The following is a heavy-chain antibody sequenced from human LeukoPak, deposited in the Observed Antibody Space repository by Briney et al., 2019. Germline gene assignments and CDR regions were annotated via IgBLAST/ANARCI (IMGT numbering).Heavy chain of an antibody. V-gene: IGHV4-59*01. CDR1: GGSISYFY. Sequence: PSETLSLTCTVSGGSISYFYWSWIRQPPGKGLEWIGYIYYSGSTNYNPSLKSRVAISVDTSKNQFSLKLSSVTAADTAVYYCASTDSRGAFDIWGQGTMVTVSS. CDR3: ASTDSRGAFDI. CDR2: IYYSGST. J-gene: IGHJ3*02. D-gene: IGHD3-22*01.